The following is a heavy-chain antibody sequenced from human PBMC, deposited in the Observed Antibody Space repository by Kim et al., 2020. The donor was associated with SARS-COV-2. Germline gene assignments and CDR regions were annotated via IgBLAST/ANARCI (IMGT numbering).Heavy chain of an antibody. D-gene: IGHD3-22*01. V-gene: IGHV4-39*01. J-gene: IGHJ3*02. Sequence: SQTLSLTCTVSGGPISSSSYYWGWIRQPPGKGLEWIGTIYYSGSTYYNPSLKSRLTVSVDTSKNQFSLKLTSVTAADTAVYFCARRSSRDSHPAGAFDIW. CDR1: GGPISSSSYY. CDR2: IYYSGST. CDR3: ARRSSRDSHPAGAFDI.